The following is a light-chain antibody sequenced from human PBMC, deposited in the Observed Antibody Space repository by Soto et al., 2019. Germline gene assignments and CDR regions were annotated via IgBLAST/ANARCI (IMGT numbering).Light chain of an antibody. Sequence: QSVLTQPASVSGSPGQSITISCTGTSSDVGGYNYVSWYQHHPGKAPKLMIYDVTNRPSGVSNRFSGSKSGNTAFLTISGLQAEDEADYYCTSYTTSSPYLVFGGGTKVTVL. CDR2: DVT. V-gene: IGLV2-14*03. CDR1: SSDVGGYNY. J-gene: IGLJ3*02. CDR3: TSYTTSSPYLV.